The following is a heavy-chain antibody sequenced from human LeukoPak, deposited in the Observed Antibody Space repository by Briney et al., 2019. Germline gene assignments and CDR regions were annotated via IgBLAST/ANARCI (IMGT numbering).Heavy chain of an antibody. J-gene: IGHJ4*02. Sequence: GGSLRLSCAASGLTFSSYSMNWVGQAAGKGLEWVSSISSSSSYIYYAYSVKGRFTISRDNAKNSLYLQMNSLRAEDTAVYYCAKSEGYFDYWGQGTLVTVSS. CDR1: GLTFSSYS. V-gene: IGHV3-21*01. CDR2: ISSSSSYI. CDR3: AKSEGYFDY.